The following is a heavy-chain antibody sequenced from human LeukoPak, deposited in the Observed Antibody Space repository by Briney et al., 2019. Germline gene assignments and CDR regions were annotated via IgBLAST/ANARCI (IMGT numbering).Heavy chain of an antibody. CDR2: YDPREGER. Sequence: ASVTVSCKVSGYFLRELAMHWVRQAPGKGLEWMGGYDPREGERIYAQKFQGRVIMTEDTSADTAYLELSSLRSEDTAVYYCATSYRYDSSGFDFWGQGTLVTVSS. D-gene: IGHD3-22*01. CDR1: GYFLRELA. CDR3: ATSYRYDSSGFDF. V-gene: IGHV1-24*01. J-gene: IGHJ4*02.